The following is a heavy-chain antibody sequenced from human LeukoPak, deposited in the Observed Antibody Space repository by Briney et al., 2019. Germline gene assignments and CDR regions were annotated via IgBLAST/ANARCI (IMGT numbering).Heavy chain of an antibody. V-gene: IGHV4-39*01. D-gene: IGHD3-3*01. CDR2: IYYRGST. J-gene: IGHJ5*02. Sequence: SETLSLTCTVSGGSISSSTYYWGWIRQPPGKGLEWIGTIYYRGSTYYNPSLKSRVTISVDTSKNQFSLRLTSVTAADTAVYYCARLGRTYYDFWSGPWGQGTLVTVSS. CDR3: ARLGRTYYDFWSGP. CDR1: GGSISSSTYY.